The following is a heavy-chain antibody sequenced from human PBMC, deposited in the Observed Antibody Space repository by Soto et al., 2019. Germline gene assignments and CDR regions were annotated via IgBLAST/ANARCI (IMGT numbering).Heavy chain of an antibody. J-gene: IGHJ4*02. V-gene: IGHV1-3*01. Sequence: ASVKVSCKASGYTFTSYAMHWVRQAPGQRLEWMGWINAGNGNTKYSQKFQGRVTITRDTSASTAYMELSSLRSEDTAVYYCARAVAAAGKGTIYYFDYWGQGTLVTVPQ. CDR3: ARAVAAAGKGTIYYFDY. CDR2: INAGNGNT. D-gene: IGHD6-13*01. CDR1: GYTFTSYA.